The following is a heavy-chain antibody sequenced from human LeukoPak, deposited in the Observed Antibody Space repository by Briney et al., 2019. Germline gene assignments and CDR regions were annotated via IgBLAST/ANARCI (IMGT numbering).Heavy chain of an antibody. D-gene: IGHD3-9*01. CDR3: ARVGLPGYDILTGYYKGFDY. CDR1: GYTFTSYG. Sequence: ASVKVSCKASGYTFTSYGISWVRQAPGQGLEWMGWISAYNGNANYAQKLQGRVTMSTDTSTSTAYMELRSLRSDDTAVYYCARVGLPGYDILTGYYKGFDYWGQGTLVTVSS. V-gene: IGHV1-18*01. CDR2: ISAYNGNA. J-gene: IGHJ4*02.